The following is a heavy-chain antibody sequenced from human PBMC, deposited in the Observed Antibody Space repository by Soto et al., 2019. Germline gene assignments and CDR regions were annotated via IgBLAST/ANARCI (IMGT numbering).Heavy chain of an antibody. CDR1: GCTFSSYA. D-gene: IGHD2-15*01. CDR2: IIPIIGTA. V-gene: IGHV1-69*13. CDR3: ASNGGGNAQRPWTVFDY. Sequence: SVKVSCKASGCTFSSYAISWVRQAPGQGLEWLGGIIPIIGTANYAQKFQGRVTITADESTSTAYMELSSLRSEDTAVYYCASNGGGNAQRPWTVFDYWGQGTLVTVSS. J-gene: IGHJ4*02.